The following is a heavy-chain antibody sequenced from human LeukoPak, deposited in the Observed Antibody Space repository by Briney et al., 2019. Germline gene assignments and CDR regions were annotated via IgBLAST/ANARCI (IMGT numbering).Heavy chain of an antibody. D-gene: IGHD3-10*01. Sequence: SETLSLTCTVSGGSITNYYWTWIRQPPGKGLEWIGYIHYSGSTNYNPSLKSRVTISVDTSKNQFSLKLSSVTAADTAVYYCARDLFAFDSRRAFDPWGQGTLVTVSS. J-gene: IGHJ5*02. CDR2: IHYSGST. CDR1: GGSITNYY. CDR3: ARDLFAFDSRRAFDP. V-gene: IGHV4-59*01.